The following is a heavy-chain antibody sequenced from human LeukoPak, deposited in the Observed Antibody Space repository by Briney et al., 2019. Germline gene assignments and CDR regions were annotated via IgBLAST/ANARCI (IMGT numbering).Heavy chain of an antibody. V-gene: IGHV1-69*01. D-gene: IGHD2-15*01. CDR1: GGTFSSYA. CDR2: IIPIFGTA. J-gene: IGHJ6*02. Sequence: AASVKVSCKASGGTFSSYAISWVRQAPGQGLEWMGGIIPIFGTANYAQKFQGRVTITADESTSTAYMELSSLRSEDTAVYYCARDPRQYCSGGSCYSGVWGQGTTVTVSS. CDR3: ARDPRQYCSGGSCYSGV.